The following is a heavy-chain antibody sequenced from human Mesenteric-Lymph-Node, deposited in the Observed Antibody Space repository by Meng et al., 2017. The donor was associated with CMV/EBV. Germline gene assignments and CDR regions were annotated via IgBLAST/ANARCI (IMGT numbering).Heavy chain of an antibody. V-gene: IGHV3-20*01. J-gene: IGHJ4*02. Sequence: GASGFNFDDYGMNWVRQAPGKGLEWVSGINWNGGSTGYVDSVKGRFTISRDNAKNSLYLQMNSLRAEDTALYHCARGNKYNWNYLDYWGQGTLVTVSS. CDR2: INWNGGST. CDR1: GFNFDDYG. D-gene: IGHD1-20*01. CDR3: ARGNKYNWNYLDY.